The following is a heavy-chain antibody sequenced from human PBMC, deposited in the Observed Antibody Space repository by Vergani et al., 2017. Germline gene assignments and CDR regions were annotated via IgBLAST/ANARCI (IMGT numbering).Heavy chain of an antibody. CDR2: VYWNDDE. J-gene: IGHJ4*02. V-gene: IGHV2-5*01. CDR3: ARSSNWGSTGFDY. D-gene: IGHD7-27*01. Sequence: QITLRESGPTLVKPTQTLTLTCTFSGFSLTTGGEGVGWIRQPPGRALEWLAFVYWNDDERYSPSLKSRVTITKDTSKNEVILTMATMDPVDTATYYCARSSNWGSTGFDYWGQGTLSPSPQ. CDR1: GFSLTTGGEG.